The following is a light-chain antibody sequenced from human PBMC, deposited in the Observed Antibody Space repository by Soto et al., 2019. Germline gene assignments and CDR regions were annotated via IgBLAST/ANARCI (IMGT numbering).Light chain of an antibody. CDR3: QQYSRWPPT. J-gene: IGKJ1*01. Sequence: EIVLTQSPAILSLSPGEGATLSCRASQSVSISLAWYQQKPGQAPRLLIYGAFTRATGIPARFTGSGSGTEFTLTISSLQSEDFAVYCCQQYSRWPPTFGQGPKVDIK. V-gene: IGKV3-15*01. CDR1: QSVSIS. CDR2: GAF.